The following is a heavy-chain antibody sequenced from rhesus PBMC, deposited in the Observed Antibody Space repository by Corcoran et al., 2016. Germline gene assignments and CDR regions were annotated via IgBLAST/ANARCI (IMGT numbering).Heavy chain of an antibody. CDR1: GGSISSRYTY. CDR2: FSLSCGT. J-gene: IGHJ4*01. D-gene: IGHD2-2*01. Sequence: QVQLQESGPGLVKSSETLSLTCAVSGGSISSRYTYWTWIRQAPGKGQEWIGCFSLSCGTSYNPSLKSRVTISRDTSKSQFSLKVTSVTAADTAFYYCARRDCSSSSCYFDNWGQGVLVTVSS. V-gene: IGHV4-122*01. CDR3: ARRDCSSSSCYFDN.